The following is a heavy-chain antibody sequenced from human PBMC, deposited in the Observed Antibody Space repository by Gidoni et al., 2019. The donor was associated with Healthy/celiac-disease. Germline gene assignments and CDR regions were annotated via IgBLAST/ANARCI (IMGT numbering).Heavy chain of an antibody. CDR1: GFTFSSYG. CDR3: AKDSGGSERGYSYGYYFDY. V-gene: IGHV3-30*18. J-gene: IGHJ4*02. CDR2: ISYDGSNK. D-gene: IGHD5-18*01. Sequence: QVQLVESGGGVVQPGRSLRLSCAASGFTFSSYGMHWVRQAPGKGLEWVAVISYDGSNKYYADSVKGRFTISRDNSKNTLYLQMNSLRAEDTAVYYCAKDSGGSERGYSYGYYFDYWGQGTLVTVSS.